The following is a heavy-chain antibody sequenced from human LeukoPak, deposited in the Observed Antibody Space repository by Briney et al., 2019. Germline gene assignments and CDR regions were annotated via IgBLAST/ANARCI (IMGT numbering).Heavy chain of an antibody. CDR2: TYYRSKWYN. D-gene: IGHD2-21*01. Sequence: SQTLSLTCAISGDTVSNNNAAWTWIRLSPSRGLEWLGRTYYRSKWYNDYAVSVKSRITINPDTSKNQFSLQLKSVTPEDTAVYYCARDELAYCGGDCYPNWFDPWGQGTLVTVSS. CDR1: GDTVSNNNAA. V-gene: IGHV6-1*01. J-gene: IGHJ5*02. CDR3: ARDELAYCGGDCYPNWFDP.